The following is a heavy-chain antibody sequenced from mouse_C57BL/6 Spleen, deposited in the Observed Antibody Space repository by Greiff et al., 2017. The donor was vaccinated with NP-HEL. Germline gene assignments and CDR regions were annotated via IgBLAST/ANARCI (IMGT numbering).Heavy chain of an antibody. CDR2: IYPRSGNT. J-gene: IGHJ1*03. Sequence: QVQLQQSGAELARPGASVKLSCKASGYTFTSYGISWVKQRTGQGLEWIGEIYPRSGNTYYNEKFKGKATLTADKYSSTAYMELRSLTSEDSAVYFCATIYYDYDGYFDVWGTGTTVTVSS. V-gene: IGHV1-81*01. CDR3: ATIYYDYDGYFDV. D-gene: IGHD2-4*01. CDR1: GYTFTSYG.